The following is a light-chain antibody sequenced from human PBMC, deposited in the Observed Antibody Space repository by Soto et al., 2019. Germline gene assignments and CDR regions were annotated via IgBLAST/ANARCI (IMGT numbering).Light chain of an antibody. CDR2: DAS. V-gene: IGKV3-11*01. CDR1: QSVNSY. J-gene: IGKJ4*01. Sequence: EIVLTQSPATLSLSPGKRATLSCRASQSVNSYLAWYQQKPGQAPRLLIYDASNRATGIPARFSGSGSGTDFTLTISSLEPEDFAVYYCQQRSNWPPLLTFGGGTKVEIK. CDR3: QQRSNWPPLLT.